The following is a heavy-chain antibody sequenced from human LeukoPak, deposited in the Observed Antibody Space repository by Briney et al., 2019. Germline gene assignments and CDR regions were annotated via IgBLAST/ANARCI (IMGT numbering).Heavy chain of an antibody. J-gene: IGHJ4*02. D-gene: IGHD3-16*02. CDR3: ARLSTPNLYYFDY. V-gene: IGHV1-46*01. CDR1: GYTFTNYY. Sequence: ASVKVSCKASGYTFTNYYIHWVRQAPGQGLEWTGIINPSGGSTSYAQKFQGRVSMTRDTSIGTAYMEVSRLRSDDSALYYCARLSTPNLYYFDYWGQGTLVTVSS. CDR2: INPSGGST.